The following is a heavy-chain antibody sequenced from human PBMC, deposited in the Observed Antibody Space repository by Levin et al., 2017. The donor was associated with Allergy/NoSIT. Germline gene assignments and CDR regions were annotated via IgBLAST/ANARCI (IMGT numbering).Heavy chain of an antibody. CDR2: INPNSGGT. V-gene: IGHV1-2*02. J-gene: IGHJ4*02. CDR3: DRGGRDTYGIIDH. CDR1: GYTFSDYS. D-gene: IGHD5-18*01. Sequence: GESLKISCKASGYTFSDYSMHWVRQAPGQGLEWMGWINPNSGGTNYAQKFQGRVTMTRDTSISTAYAELRILRSDDTAVYYWDRGGRDTYGIIDHWGQGTVVTVSS.